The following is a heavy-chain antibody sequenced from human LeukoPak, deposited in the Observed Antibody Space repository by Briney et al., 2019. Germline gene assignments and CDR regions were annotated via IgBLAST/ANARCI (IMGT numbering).Heavy chain of an antibody. J-gene: IGHJ4*02. D-gene: IGHD5-24*01. Sequence: GASVKVSCKASGYTFTDYYIYWVRQAPGQGLEYMGWIVPDSGDTNYAQEFQGRITMTRDTSISTAYMELSRLRSDDTAVYYCARARDGHNLYLYWGQGTLVTVSS. CDR1: GYTFTDYY. CDR2: IVPDSGDT. V-gene: IGHV1-2*02. CDR3: ARARDGHNLYLY.